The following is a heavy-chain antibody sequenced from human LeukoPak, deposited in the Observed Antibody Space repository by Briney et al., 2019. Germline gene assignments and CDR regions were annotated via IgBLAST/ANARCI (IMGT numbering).Heavy chain of an antibody. CDR1: GFTVSSNY. CDR2: IYSGGST. Sequence: GGSLRLSCAASGFTVSSNYTSWVRQAPGKGLEWVSVIYSGGSTYYADSVKGRFTISRHNSKNTLYLQMNSLRAEDTAVYYCARVNGFGYYYYGVDVWGQGTTVTVSS. V-gene: IGHV3-53*04. CDR3: ARVNGFGYYYYGVDV. J-gene: IGHJ6*02. D-gene: IGHD3-3*01.